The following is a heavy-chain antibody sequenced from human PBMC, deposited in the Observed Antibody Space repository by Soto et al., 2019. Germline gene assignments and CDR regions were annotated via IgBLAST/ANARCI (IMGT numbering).Heavy chain of an antibody. CDR3: ARGNTMVRGVILYYFDY. Sequence: QVQLVQSGAEVKKPGASVKVSCKASGYTFTSYGISWVRQAPGQGLEWMGWISAYNGNTNYAQKLQGTVTMTTDTHASTAYMEPRSLRSEDTAVYYCARGNTMVRGVILYYFDYWGQGTLVTVSS. V-gene: IGHV1-18*01. CDR2: ISAYNGNT. J-gene: IGHJ4*02. D-gene: IGHD3-10*01. CDR1: GYTFTSYG.